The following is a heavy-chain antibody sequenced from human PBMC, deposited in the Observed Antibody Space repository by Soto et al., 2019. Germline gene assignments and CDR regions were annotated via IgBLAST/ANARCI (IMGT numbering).Heavy chain of an antibody. CDR3: ARVVPGAEAWFGP. CDR1: GYTFSNYG. D-gene: IGHD2-2*01. V-gene: IGHV1-18*01. J-gene: IGHJ5*02. CDR2: ISLYSDGT. Sequence: GASVRAYSKASGYTFSNYGFTCARQAPGQPLEWLGWISLYSDGTNYAQKFQGRVSMTTDTSTTTAYMELRSLRSDDTAVYYCARVVPGAEAWFGPWGQGTLVNVSS.